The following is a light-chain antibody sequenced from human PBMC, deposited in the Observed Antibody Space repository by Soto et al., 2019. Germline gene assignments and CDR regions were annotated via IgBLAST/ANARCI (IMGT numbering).Light chain of an antibody. V-gene: IGKV3-20*01. CDR3: QQYDNWPQT. Sequence: VLTQSPGTLSLSPGERATLSCRASQSVSSSYLAWYQQKPGQAPRLLIYGASSRATGIPDRFSGSGSGTDFTLTISRLEPEDFAVYYCQQYDNWPQTFGQGTKV. J-gene: IGKJ1*01. CDR2: GAS. CDR1: QSVSSSY.